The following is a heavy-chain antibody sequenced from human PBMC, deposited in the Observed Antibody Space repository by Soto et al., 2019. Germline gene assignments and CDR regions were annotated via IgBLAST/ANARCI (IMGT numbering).Heavy chain of an antibody. CDR2: IWYDGSNK. CDR3: ARDLYYYDSSGYYPFFDY. V-gene: IGHV3-33*01. J-gene: IGHJ4*02. D-gene: IGHD3-22*01. CDR1: GFTFSSYG. Sequence: GGSLRLSCAASGFTFSSYGMHWVRQAPGKGLEWVAVIWYDGSNKYYADSVKGRFTISRDNSKNTLYLQMNSLRAEDTAVYYCARDLYYYDSSGYYPFFDYWGQGTLVTVS.